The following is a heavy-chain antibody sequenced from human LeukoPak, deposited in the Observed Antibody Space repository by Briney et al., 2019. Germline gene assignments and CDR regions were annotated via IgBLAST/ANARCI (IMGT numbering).Heavy chain of an antibody. CDR3: ARTGIAARPTLWFDP. V-gene: IGHV3-33*01. J-gene: IGHJ5*02. Sequence: PGRSLRLSCAASGFTFSSYGMHWVRQAPGKGLEWVAVIWYDGSNKYYADSVKGRFTISGDNAKNTLYLQMNSLRPEDTALYYCARTGIAARPTLWFDPWGQGTLVTVSS. D-gene: IGHD6-6*01. CDR2: IWYDGSNK. CDR1: GFTFSSYG.